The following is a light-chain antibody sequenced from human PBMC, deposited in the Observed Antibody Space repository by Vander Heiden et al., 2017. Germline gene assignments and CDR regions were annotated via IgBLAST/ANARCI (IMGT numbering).Light chain of an antibody. CDR2: DAS. CDR1: QSVSSY. V-gene: IGKV3-11*01. J-gene: IGKJ2*01. Sequence: EIVLTQSPATLSLSPGERATLSCRASQSVSSYLAWYQQKPGQAPRLLIYDASNRATGIPARFSGSGSGTDFTLTISSREPEDFAVYYCQQLSNWPPYTFGQGTKVEIK. CDR3: QQLSNWPPYT.